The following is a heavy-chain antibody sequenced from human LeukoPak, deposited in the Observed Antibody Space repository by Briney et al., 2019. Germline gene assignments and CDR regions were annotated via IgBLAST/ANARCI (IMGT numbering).Heavy chain of an antibody. J-gene: IGHJ6*02. V-gene: IGHV4-34*01. Sequence: SETLSLTCAVYGGSFSGYYWSWIRQPPGKGLEWIGEINHSGSTNYNPSPKSRVTMSVDTSKNQFSLKLSSVTAADTAVYYCARGLGYPGDYAIYYYYGMDVWGQGTTVTVSS. CDR1: GGSFSGYY. CDR2: INHSGST. CDR3: ARGLGYPGDYAIYYYYGMDV. D-gene: IGHD4-17*01.